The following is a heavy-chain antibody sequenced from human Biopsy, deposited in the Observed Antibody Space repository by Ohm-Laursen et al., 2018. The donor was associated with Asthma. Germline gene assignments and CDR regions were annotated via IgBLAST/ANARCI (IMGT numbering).Heavy chain of an antibody. CDR3: ALSQFDY. V-gene: IGHV1-46*02. CDR2: INPPTGDT. Sequence: SVKVSCKVSGFSFDNYFMHWVRQAPGQGLEWVGIINPPTGDTSYAQKFLGRVTVTRDTSTSTVYMELSSLRSEDTAVYYCALSQFDYWGQGTLLTVSS. CDR1: GFSFDNYF. J-gene: IGHJ4*02.